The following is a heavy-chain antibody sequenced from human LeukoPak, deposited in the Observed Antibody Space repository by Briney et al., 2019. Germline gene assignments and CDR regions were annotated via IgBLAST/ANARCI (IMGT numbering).Heavy chain of an antibody. V-gene: IGHV3-30-3*01. J-gene: IGHJ4*02. CDR3: AGDWYPTVISYFDY. CDR2: ISYDGSNK. Sequence: GGSLRLSCAASGFTFSSYAMHWVRQAPGKGLEWVAVISYDGSNKYYADSVKGRFTISRDNSKNTLYLQMNSLRAEDTAVYYCAGDWYPTVISYFDYWGQGTLVTVSS. D-gene: IGHD2-21*01. CDR1: GFTFSSYA.